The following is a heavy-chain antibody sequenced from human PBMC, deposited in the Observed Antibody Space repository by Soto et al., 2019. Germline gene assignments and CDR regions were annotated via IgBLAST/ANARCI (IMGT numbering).Heavy chain of an antibody. J-gene: IGHJ5*02. V-gene: IGHV1-69*01. CDR3: ESSRGPSGWFPYTSAYNWYGP. CDR1: GGTFSSYA. CDR2: IIHSFGTA. Sequence: QVQLVQSGAEVKKPGSSVKVSCKASGGTFSSYAISWVRQAPGQGLEWMGGIIHSFGTANYAQKFQCRVTITADEPTRTDYMELSSLGSEHTAVYYCESSRGPSGWFPYTSAYNWYGPWGQGTLVTGSS. D-gene: IGHD6-19*01.